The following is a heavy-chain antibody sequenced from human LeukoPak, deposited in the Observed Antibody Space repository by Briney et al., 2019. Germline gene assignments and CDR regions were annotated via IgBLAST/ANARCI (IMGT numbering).Heavy chain of an antibody. CDR1: GFTFSSYW. CDR3: GREPLGAVSFDD. D-gene: IGHD1-26*01. V-gene: IGHV3-7*04. CDR2: IKQAGSEK. Sequence: GGSLRLSCAASGFTFSSYWMSWVRQAPGKGLEWVANIKQAGSEKHYVDSVKGRFTISRDNAKDSLYLQMASLRAEDTPLYYVGREPLGAVSFDDGGQGTLVTVSS. J-gene: IGHJ4*02.